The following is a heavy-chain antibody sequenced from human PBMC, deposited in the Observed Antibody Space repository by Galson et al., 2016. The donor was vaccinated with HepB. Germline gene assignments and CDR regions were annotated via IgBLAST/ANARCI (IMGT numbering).Heavy chain of an antibody. CDR1: GFTFGSYA. CDR3: AKDEVTWFGEFD. D-gene: IGHD3-10*01. J-gene: IGHJ4*02. Sequence: SLRLSCAGSGFTFGSYAMSWVRQAPGKGLEWVSGITGSGSTTYYADSVKGRFTISRDNSRDTMPLQMNSLRAEDTAIYYCAKDEVTWFGEFDWGQGTLVTVSS. CDR2: ITGSGSTT. V-gene: IGHV3-23*01.